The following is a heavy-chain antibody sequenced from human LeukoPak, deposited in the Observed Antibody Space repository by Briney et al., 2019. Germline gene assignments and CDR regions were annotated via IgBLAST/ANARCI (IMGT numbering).Heavy chain of an antibody. J-gene: IGHJ4*02. Sequence: PGGSLRLSCAASGFTFSSYSMNWVRQAPGKGLEWVSSISSSSSYIYYADSVKGGFTISRDNAKNALYLQMNSLRAEDTAVYYCARDHYYDSSGYYYEGYWGPGTLVTVSS. CDR1: GFTFSSYS. V-gene: IGHV3-21*01. CDR3: ARDHYYDSSGYYYEGY. D-gene: IGHD3-22*01. CDR2: ISSSSSYI.